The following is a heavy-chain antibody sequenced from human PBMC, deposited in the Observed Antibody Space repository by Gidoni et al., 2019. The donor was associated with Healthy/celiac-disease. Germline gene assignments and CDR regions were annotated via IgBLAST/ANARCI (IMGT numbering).Heavy chain of an antibody. Sequence: EVQLVETGGGLIQPGGSLRLSCAASGFTVSSNYMSWVRQAPGKGLEWVSVIYSGGSTYYADSVKGRFTISRDNSKNTLYLQMNSLRAEDTAVYYCARENRGVKRGDAFDIWGQGTMVTVSS. CDR1: GFTVSSNY. D-gene: IGHD3-10*01. CDR3: ARENRGVKRGDAFDI. CDR2: IYSGGST. J-gene: IGHJ3*02. V-gene: IGHV3-53*02.